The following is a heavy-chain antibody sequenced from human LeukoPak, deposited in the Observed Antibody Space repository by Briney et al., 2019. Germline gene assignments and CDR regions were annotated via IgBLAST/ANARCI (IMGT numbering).Heavy chain of an antibody. CDR2: ITSSSSTM. D-gene: IGHD5-18*01. CDR3: ARDRFGNGYSPFDY. Sequence: GGSLRLSCAASGFTFSSYSMNWVRQAPGKGLEWVSYITSSSSTMYYADSVKGRFTISRDNAKNSLYLQMHSLRVEDTAVYYCARDRFGNGYSPFDYWGQGTLVTVSS. V-gene: IGHV3-48*01. J-gene: IGHJ4*02. CDR1: GFTFSSYS.